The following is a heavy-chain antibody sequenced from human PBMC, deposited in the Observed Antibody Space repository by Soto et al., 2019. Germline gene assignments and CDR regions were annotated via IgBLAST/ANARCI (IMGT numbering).Heavy chain of an antibody. V-gene: IGHV4-39*01. Sequence: SETLSLTCTVSGGSITSGAHYWGWIRQPPGKGLEWIGTIYYSGSTYYNPSLKSRITISVDTSKNQFSLKLSSVTAADTAVYYCARPEHYYDFDHWGQGTLVTVSS. CDR2: IYYSGST. D-gene: IGHD3-10*01. CDR1: GGSITSGAHY. CDR3: ARPEHYYDFDH. J-gene: IGHJ4*02.